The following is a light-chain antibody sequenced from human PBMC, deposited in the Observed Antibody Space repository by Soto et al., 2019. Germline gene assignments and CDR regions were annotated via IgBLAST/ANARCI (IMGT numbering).Light chain of an antibody. J-gene: IGLJ3*02. Sequence: QSVLTQPASVSESPGQSITISCTGTSSDVGFYSYVSWYQHHPGNAPKLLIYDVGNRPSGVSNRFSGSESDNTAYLSISGLQAEDEADYYCSSYTRSGTPVFGGGTKVTVL. CDR3: SSYTRSGTPV. CDR2: DVG. V-gene: IGLV2-14*03. CDR1: SSDVGFYSY.